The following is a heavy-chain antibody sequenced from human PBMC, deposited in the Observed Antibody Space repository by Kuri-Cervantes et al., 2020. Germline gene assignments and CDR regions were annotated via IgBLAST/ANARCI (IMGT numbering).Heavy chain of an antibody. V-gene: IGHV4-34*01. Sequence: SETLSLTCAVYGGSFSGYYWSWIRQPPGKGLECIGEINHSGSTNYNPSLKSRVTISVDTSKNQFSLKLSSVTAADTAVYYCARPCMTVLAGEDAFDIWGQGTMVTVSS. J-gene: IGHJ3*02. CDR2: INHSGST. CDR3: ARPCMTVLAGEDAFDI. CDR1: GGSFSGYY. D-gene: IGHD2-21*02.